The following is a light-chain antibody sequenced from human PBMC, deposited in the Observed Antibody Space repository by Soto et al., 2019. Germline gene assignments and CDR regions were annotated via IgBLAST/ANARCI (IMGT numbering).Light chain of an antibody. J-gene: IGKJ1*01. V-gene: IGKV1-5*03. Sequence: IQLTQSPSPLSASVGDRVSITCRASQGISRWLAWYQHKPGKAPNLLIYKASVLESGVPSRFSGSGSGTEFTLTITSLQPDDFAAYYCQQYDSYSRTFGQGTKVEI. CDR1: QGISRW. CDR3: QQYDSYSRT. CDR2: KAS.